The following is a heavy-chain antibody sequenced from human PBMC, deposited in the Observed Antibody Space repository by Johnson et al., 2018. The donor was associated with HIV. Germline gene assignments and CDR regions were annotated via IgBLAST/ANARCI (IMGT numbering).Heavy chain of an antibody. V-gene: IGHV3-9*01. Sequence: VQLVESGGGLVQPGRSLRLSCAASGFTFDDYAMHWVRQAPGKGLEWVSGISWNSGSIAYADSVKGRFTISRDNAKNSLYVQMNSLRAEDTAVYYWAKEGGRGGWYSYAFDIWGRGTMVTVSS. D-gene: IGHD6-19*01. CDR1: GFTFDDYA. J-gene: IGHJ3*02. CDR3: AKEGGRGGWYSYAFDI. CDR2: ISWNSGSI.